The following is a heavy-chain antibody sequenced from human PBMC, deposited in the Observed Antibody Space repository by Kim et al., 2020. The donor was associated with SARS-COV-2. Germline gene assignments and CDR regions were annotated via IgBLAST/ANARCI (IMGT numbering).Heavy chain of an antibody. D-gene: IGHD6-19*01. CDR1: GFTFSSRA. J-gene: IGHJ4*02. CDR3: AKDHPSSGWPAFDS. V-gene: IGHV3-23*01. Sequence: GGSLRLSCAASGFTFSSRAMSWVRQAPGKGPEWVASVNNGGNAYYADSVKGRFTVSRDITRDTLYLQMNSLRAEDTALYFCAKDHPSSGWPAFDSWGLGT. CDR2: VNNGGNA.